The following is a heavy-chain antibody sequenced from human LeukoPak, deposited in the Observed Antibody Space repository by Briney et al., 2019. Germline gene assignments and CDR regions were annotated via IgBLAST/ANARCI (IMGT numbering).Heavy chain of an antibody. D-gene: IGHD3-10*01. Sequence: GGSLRLSCAASGFTFDDYGMSWVRQAPGKGLEWVSGINWNGGSTGYADSVKGRFTISRDNAKNSLYLQMNSLRAEDTALYYCASAGLTYGSGSYFVYWGQGTLVTVSS. J-gene: IGHJ4*02. CDR2: INWNGGST. V-gene: IGHV3-20*04. CDR3: ASAGLTYGSGSYFVY. CDR1: GFTFDDYG.